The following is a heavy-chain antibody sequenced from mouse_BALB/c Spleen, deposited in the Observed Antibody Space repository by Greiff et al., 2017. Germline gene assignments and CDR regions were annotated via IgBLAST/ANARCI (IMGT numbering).Heavy chain of an antibody. V-gene: IGHV7-3*02. Sequence: DVQLVESGGGLVQPGGSLRLSCATSGFTFTDYYMSWVRQPPGKALGWLGFIRNKANGYTTEYSASVKGRFTISRDNSQSILYLQMNTLRAEDSATYYCARDLWGGFAYWGQGTLVTVSA. D-gene: IGHD1-1*02. CDR1: GFTFTDYY. J-gene: IGHJ3*01. CDR3: ARDLWGGFAY. CDR2: IRNKANGYTT.